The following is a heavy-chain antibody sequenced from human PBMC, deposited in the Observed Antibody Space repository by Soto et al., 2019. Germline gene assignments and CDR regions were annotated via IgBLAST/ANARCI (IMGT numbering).Heavy chain of an antibody. D-gene: IGHD1-7*01. J-gene: IGHJ4*02. V-gene: IGHV1-46*01. CDR2: INPAGGTT. CDR3: ARDGTFDI. CDR1: GYPFTRYF. Sequence: QVQLVQSGAEVKKPGASVKVSCQASGYPFTRYFIQWIRRGPGQELEWMGLINPAGGTTSYAQKFQGRVTMTRDTSTRTVYMEMSSLRAEDTAVYYCARDGTFDIWGQGTLVTVSS.